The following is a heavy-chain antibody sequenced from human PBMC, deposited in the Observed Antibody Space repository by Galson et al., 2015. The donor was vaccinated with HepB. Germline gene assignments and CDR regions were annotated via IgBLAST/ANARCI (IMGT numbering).Heavy chain of an antibody. Sequence: SVKVSCKGVGYSFTSYGISWVRQAPGQGLEWMGWISAYSGNTNYVHKFQGRVTMTTDISTSTVYMELRSLRPDDTAVYYCAREGRHSIVRGTHYYGMDVWGQGTTVTVSS. D-gene: IGHD3-10*01. V-gene: IGHV1-18*01. CDR2: ISAYSGNT. J-gene: IGHJ6*02. CDR1: GYSFTSYG. CDR3: AREGRHSIVRGTHYYGMDV.